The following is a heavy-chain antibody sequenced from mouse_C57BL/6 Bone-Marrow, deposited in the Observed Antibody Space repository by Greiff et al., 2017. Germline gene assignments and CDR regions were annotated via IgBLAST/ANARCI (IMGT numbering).Heavy chain of an antibody. Sequence: VQLEESGAELVKPGASVKLSCKASGYTFTSYYITWVKQRPGQGLEWIGGIYPGAGSTNYNEKFKGKATLTVDTSSSTAYMQLSSLTSEDSAVYSCASACCSGYWYFDVWGTGTTVTVSS. CDR1: GYTFTSYY. D-gene: IGHD1-1*01. CDR3: ASACCSGYWYFDV. J-gene: IGHJ1*03. V-gene: IGHV1-55*01. CDR2: IYPGAGST.